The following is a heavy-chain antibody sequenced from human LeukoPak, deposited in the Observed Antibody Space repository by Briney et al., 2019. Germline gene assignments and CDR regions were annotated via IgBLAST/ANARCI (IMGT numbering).Heavy chain of an antibody. CDR1: GFTFSSYA. CDR2: ISSSSSYI. Sequence: GGSLRLSCAASGFTFSSYAMSWVRQAPGKGLEWVSSISSSSSYIYYADSVKGRFTISGDNAKNSLYLQMNSLRAEDTAVYYCARGGIAALMFDYWGQGTLVTVSS. J-gene: IGHJ4*02. CDR3: ARGGIAALMFDY. D-gene: IGHD6-13*01. V-gene: IGHV3-21*01.